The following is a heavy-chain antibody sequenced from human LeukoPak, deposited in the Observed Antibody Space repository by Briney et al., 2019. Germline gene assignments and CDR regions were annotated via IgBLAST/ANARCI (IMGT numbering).Heavy chain of an antibody. D-gene: IGHD3-22*01. CDR1: GFTFSSYG. CDR3: AKSHRTYYYDTSGYRYYGMDV. V-gene: IGHV3-30*18. Sequence: GGSLRPSCAASGFTFSSYGMHWVRQAPGKGLEWVAIISYDGSNKYYADSVKGRFTISRDNSKNTLYLQMNSLRAEDTAVYYCAKSHRTYYYDTSGYRYYGMDVWGQGTTVTVSS. J-gene: IGHJ6*02. CDR2: ISYDGSNK.